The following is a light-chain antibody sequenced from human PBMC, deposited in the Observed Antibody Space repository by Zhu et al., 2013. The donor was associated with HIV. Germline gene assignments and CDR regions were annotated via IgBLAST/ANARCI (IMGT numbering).Light chain of an antibody. Sequence: DIVMTQSPDSLAVSLGERATINCKSSQSVLYSSNNKNYLAWYQQKPGQPPKLLIYWASTRESGVSDRFSGSGSGTDFTLTVSSLQAEDVAVYYCLQYYSTPRTFGQGTKLEIK. CDR2: WAS. J-gene: IGKJ2*01. CDR3: LQYYSTPRT. CDR1: QSVLYSSNNKNY. V-gene: IGKV4-1*01.